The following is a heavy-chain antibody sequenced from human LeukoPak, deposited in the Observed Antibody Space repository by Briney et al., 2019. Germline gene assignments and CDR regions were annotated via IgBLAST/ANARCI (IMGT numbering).Heavy chain of an antibody. CDR1: GYSFTNYW. CDR3: ARLDRADCSSKRCSRGSGGFDV. D-gene: IGHD2-2*01. CDR2: IYPGDSDT. Sequence: GESLKISCKASGYSFTNYWFGWVRQMPGKGLEWMGNIYPGDSDTRYSPSFQGQVTTSADKSLSTAYLQWSSLKASDTAMYYCARLDRADCSSKRCSRGSGGFDVWGQGTMVTVSS. J-gene: IGHJ3*01. V-gene: IGHV5-51*01.